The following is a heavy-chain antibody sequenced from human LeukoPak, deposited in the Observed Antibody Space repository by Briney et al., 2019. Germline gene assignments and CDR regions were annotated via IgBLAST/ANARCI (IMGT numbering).Heavy chain of an antibody. D-gene: IGHD3-22*01. CDR3: ARRHYYDSSGYYYYFDY. J-gene: IGHJ4*02. CDR1: GGSISSSSYY. CDR2: IYYSGST. V-gene: IGHV4-39*01. Sequence: SETLSLTCTVSGGSISSSSYYWGWIRPPPGKGLEWIGSIYYSGSTYYNPSLKSRVTISVDTSKNQFSLKLSSVTAADTAVYYCARRHYYDSSGYYYYFDYWGQGTLGTVSS.